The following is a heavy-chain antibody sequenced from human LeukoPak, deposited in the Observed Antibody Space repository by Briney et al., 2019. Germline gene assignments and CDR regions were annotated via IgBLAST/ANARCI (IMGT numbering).Heavy chain of an antibody. V-gene: IGHV3-9*01. CDR2: ISWNSGSI. CDR3: ARETSWYGIDY. CDR1: GFTFDDYA. J-gene: IGHJ4*02. D-gene: IGHD6-13*01. Sequence: GGSLRLSCAASGFTFDDYAMHWVRQAPGKGLEWVSGISWNSGSIGYADSVKGRFTISRDNAKNSLYLQMNSLRAEDTAVYYCARETSWYGIDYWGQGTLVTVSS.